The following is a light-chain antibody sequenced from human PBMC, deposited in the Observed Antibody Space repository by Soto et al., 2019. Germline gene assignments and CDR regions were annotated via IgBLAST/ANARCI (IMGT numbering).Light chain of an antibody. J-gene: IGLJ3*02. CDR1: SSDVGNCNC. Sequence: QSALTQPASVSGSPGQSITISCTGASSDVGNCNCVSWYQQHPGKAPKLMIYEVSNRPSGVSVRFSGSKAGNTASLTISGLQAEDEADYYCSSFTTSSTWVFGGGPQLTVL. CDR2: EVS. V-gene: IGLV2-14*01. CDR3: SSFTTSSTWV.